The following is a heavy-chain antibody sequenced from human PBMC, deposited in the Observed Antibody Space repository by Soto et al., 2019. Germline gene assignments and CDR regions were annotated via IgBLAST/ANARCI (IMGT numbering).Heavy chain of an antibody. CDR1: GGSISSGNYY. V-gene: IGHV4-30-4*01. D-gene: IGHD2-15*01. J-gene: IGHJ4*02. Sequence: QVQLQESGPGLVKPSQTLSLTCTVSGGSISSGNYYWSWIRQPPGKGLEWIGFISYSGSTYYSTSLKCLVTISVDTSKSPFSLNLSFVTAADTAVYYCATMGTPATGLYYFDFWGQGTLVTVSS. CDR2: ISYSGST. CDR3: ATMGTPATGLYYFDF.